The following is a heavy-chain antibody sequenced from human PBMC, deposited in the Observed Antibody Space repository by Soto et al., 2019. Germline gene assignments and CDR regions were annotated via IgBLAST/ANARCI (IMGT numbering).Heavy chain of an antibody. CDR3: ATQEVGGSYVYTFDP. CDR2: IYDSGST. CDR1: GGSITSSSYY. D-gene: IGHD1-26*01. Sequence: QLHLRESGPGLVKPSETLSLTCTVSGGSITSSSYYWGWIRQPPGKGLEWIGSIYDSGSTYYNPSLNWRVTVTVATPKNRFSLKLSSVTAADTAVYYCATQEVGGSYVYTFDPWGQGTLVTVSS. J-gene: IGHJ5*02. V-gene: IGHV4-39*01.